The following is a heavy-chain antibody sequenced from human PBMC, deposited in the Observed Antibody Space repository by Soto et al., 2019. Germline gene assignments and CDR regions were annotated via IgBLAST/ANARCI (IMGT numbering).Heavy chain of an antibody. V-gene: IGHV1-69*12. Sequence: QVQLVQSGAEVKKPGSSVKVSCKASGGTFSSDSFSWVRQAPGQGLEWMGGIIPMFDTPIYAQKFQDRVTITEDESTSTAYMQLSSLRSCDTAVYYCARSGGLDRDFNYWGQGSLVTVSS. CDR2: IIPMFDTP. J-gene: IGHJ4*02. D-gene: IGHD2-15*01. CDR3: ARSGGLDRDFNY. CDR1: GGTFSSDS.